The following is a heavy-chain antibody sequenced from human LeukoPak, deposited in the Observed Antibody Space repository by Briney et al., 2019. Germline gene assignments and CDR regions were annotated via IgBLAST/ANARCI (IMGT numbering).Heavy chain of an antibody. D-gene: IGHD4-11*01. CDR1: GGSISSYY. J-gene: IGHJ6*03. V-gene: IGHV4-4*07. Sequence: SETLSLTCTVSGGSISSYYWSWIRQPAGKGLEWIGRIYTSGGTNYNPSLKSRVTMSVDTSKNQFSLKLSSVTAADTAVYYCAGDPGPTVTTSRLRYYYYHYMDVWGKGTTVTVSS. CDR2: IYTSGGT. CDR3: AGDPGPTVTTSRLRYYYYHYMDV.